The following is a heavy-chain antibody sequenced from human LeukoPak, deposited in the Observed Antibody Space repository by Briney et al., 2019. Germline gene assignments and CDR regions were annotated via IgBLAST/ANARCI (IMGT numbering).Heavy chain of an antibody. V-gene: IGHV1-18*01. CDR1: GYTFTSYG. CDR2: ISAYSGNT. J-gene: IGHJ5*02. Sequence: ASVKVSCKASGYTFTSYGISWVRQAPGQGLEWMGWISAYSGNTNYAQKLQGRVTMTTDTSTSTAYMELRSLRSDDTAVYYCARGPQLLWFGAVLQFDPWGQGTLVTVSS. D-gene: IGHD3-10*01. CDR3: ARGPQLLWFGAVLQFDP.